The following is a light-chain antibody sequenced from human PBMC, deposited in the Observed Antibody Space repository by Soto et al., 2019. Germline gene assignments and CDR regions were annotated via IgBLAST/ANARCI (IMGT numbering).Light chain of an antibody. Sequence: QSALTQPASVSGSPGQSITISCTGTSSDVGGYNYVSWYQQHPGKAPKLMIYDVSNRPSGVSNRFSGSKSGNTASLTISGIQAEDEADYYCSSYTGSSTYVVFGGGTKQTVL. CDR2: DVS. CDR1: SSDVGGYNY. CDR3: SSYTGSSTYVV. V-gene: IGLV2-14*01. J-gene: IGLJ2*01.